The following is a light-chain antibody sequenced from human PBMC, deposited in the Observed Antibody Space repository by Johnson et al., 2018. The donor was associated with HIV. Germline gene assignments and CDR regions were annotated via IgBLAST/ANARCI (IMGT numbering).Light chain of an antibody. V-gene: IGLV1-51*01. CDR3: GTWDSSLSAGV. Sequence: QLVLTQPPSVSAAPGQRVTISCSGSTSNFENYYVSWYQQLPGTAPKLLIYDNNKRPSGIPDRFSGSKSGTSATLGITGLQTGDEADYYCGTWDSSLSAGVFGTGTKVTVL. CDR1: TSNFENYY. J-gene: IGLJ1*01. CDR2: DNN.